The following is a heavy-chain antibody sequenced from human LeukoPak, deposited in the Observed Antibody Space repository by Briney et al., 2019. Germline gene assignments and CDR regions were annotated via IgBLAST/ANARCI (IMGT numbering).Heavy chain of an antibody. Sequence: PGGSLRLSCVASGFTFSNYWMHWVRQPPGKGLVWVSRIYVDGRTTNYADSVKGRFTISRNNAGDTLFLQMNSLRAEDTGVYYCATDLSGRQDYWGQGTLVTVSS. CDR1: GFTFSNYW. D-gene: IGHD5-12*01. CDR3: ATDLSGRQDY. J-gene: IGHJ4*02. V-gene: IGHV3-74*01. CDR2: IYVDGRTT.